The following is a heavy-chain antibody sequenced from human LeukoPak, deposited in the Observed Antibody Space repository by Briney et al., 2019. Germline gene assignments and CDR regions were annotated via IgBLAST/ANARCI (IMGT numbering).Heavy chain of an antibody. Sequence: GGSLRLSCAASGFTFSSYSMNWVRQAPGKGLEWVGRTRNKANSYTTEYAASVKGRFTISRDDSKNSQYLQMNSLKTEDTAVYYCVRSGSTWTQTFDYWGQGTLVTVSS. CDR1: GFTFSSYS. J-gene: IGHJ4*02. D-gene: IGHD2-15*01. V-gene: IGHV3-72*01. CDR3: VRSGSTWTQTFDY. CDR2: TRNKANSYTT.